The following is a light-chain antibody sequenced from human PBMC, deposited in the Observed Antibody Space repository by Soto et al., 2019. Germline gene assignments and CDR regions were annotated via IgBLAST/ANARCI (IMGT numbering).Light chain of an antibody. J-gene: IGKJ1*01. V-gene: IGKV1-5*03. CDR2: KAP. CDR1: QSVSSW. CDR3: QQYHSYPWT. Sequence: DIPMTQSPSTLSASIGDRVTITCRASQSVSSWLAWYQQKPGKAPKLLIQKAPSLESWVPSRFSGSGSGTEFTLTISSLQPDDFGTYYCQQYHSYPWTFGQGTKVEIE.